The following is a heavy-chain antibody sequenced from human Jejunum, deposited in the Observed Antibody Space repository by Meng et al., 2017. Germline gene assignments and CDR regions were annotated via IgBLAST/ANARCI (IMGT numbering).Heavy chain of an antibody. CDR1: GASSSSSNW. CDR2: IYHRGNI. V-gene: IGHV4-4*02. J-gene: IGHJ4*02. D-gene: IGHD6-6*01. CDR3: ARVDSSASFDY. Sequence: QVQLQESGPGLVKPAGTRARTCAVSGASSSSSNWWSWVRQSPGKGLEWIGEIYHRGNINYNPSLKSRVTISVDKSKNQFSLKLNSVTAADTAVYYCARVDSSASFDYWGQGTLVTVSS.